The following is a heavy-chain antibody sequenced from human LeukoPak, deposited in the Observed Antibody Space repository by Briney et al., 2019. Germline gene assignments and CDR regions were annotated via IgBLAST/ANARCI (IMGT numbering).Heavy chain of an antibody. CDR1: GFIFSSYS. V-gene: IGHV3-21*01. Sequence: GSLRLSCAASGFIFSSYSMNWVRQAPGRGLEWVSSISGSTNYIYYADSVKGRFTISRDNSKNSLSLQTNSLRAEDTAVYYCVRAGDLGYYYYGMDVWGQGTTVTVSS. CDR2: ISGSTNYI. D-gene: IGHD4-17*01. J-gene: IGHJ6*02. CDR3: VRAGDLGYYYYGMDV.